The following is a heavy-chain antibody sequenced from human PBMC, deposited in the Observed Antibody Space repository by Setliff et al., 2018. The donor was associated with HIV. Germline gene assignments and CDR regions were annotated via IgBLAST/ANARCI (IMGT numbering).Heavy chain of an antibody. Sequence: HPGGSLRLSCAASGFTFSSYAMSWVRQAPGKGLEWVSAISGSGGDTYYADSVKGRFVISREKSKSTLYLQMNSLKTEDTAVYYCAGAGRDSEGNYNMDYWGQGTLVTAPQ. CDR1: GFTFSSYA. V-gene: IGHV3-23*01. CDR2: ISGSGGDT. J-gene: IGHJ4*02. CDR3: AGAGRDSEGNYNMDY. D-gene: IGHD3-22*01.